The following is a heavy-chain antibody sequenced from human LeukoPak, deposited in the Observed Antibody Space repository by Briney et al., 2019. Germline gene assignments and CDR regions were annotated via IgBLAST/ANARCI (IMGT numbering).Heavy chain of an antibody. D-gene: IGHD3-10*01. CDR3: ARHWQGWFGELRTFDY. CDR1: GGSFSGYY. J-gene: IGHJ4*02. Sequence: SETLSLTCAVYGGSFSGYYWSWIRQPPGKGLEWIGEINHSGSTNYNPSLKSRVTISVDTSKNQFSLKLSSVTAADTAVYYCARHWQGWFGELRTFDYWGQGTLVTVSS. V-gene: IGHV4-34*01. CDR2: INHSGST.